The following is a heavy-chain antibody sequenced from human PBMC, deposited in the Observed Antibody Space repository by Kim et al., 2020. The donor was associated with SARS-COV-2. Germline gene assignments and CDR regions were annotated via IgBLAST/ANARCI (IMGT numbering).Heavy chain of an antibody. J-gene: IGHJ6*02. CDR1: GGTFSSYA. CDR2: IIPIFGTA. V-gene: IGHV1-69*13. Sequence: SVKVSCKASGGTFSSYAISWVRQAPGQGLEWMGGIIPIFGTANYAQKFQGRVTITADESTSTAYMELSSLRSEDTAVYYCASNRYSSSWYAGPSYGMDVWGQGTTVTVSS. D-gene: IGHD6-13*01. CDR3: ASNRYSSSWYAGPSYGMDV.